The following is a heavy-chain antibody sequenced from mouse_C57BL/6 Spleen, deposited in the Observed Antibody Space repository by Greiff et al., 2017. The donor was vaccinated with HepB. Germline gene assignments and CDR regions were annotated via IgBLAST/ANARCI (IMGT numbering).Heavy chain of an antibody. Sequence: EVQLQQSGPELVKPGASVKMPCKASGYTFIDYHLDWVKQSHGKSLEWIGDINPNIGGTIYNQKFKGKATLTVDKSSSTAYMELRSLTSEDTAVYYGARKEGGYYFDYWGQGTTLTVSS. J-gene: IGHJ2*01. V-gene: IGHV1-18*01. CDR2: INPNIGGT. D-gene: IGHD1-1*02. CDR3: ARKEGGYYFDY. CDR1: GYTFIDYH.